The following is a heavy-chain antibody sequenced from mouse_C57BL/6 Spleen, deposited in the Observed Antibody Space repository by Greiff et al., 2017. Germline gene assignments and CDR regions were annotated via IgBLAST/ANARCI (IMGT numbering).Heavy chain of an antibody. CDR2: IDPTGSYT. Sequence: VQLQQSGAELVRPGASVKLSCKASGYTFTSYWMHWVKQRPGQGLEWIGVIDPTGSYTNYNQKFKGKATLTVDTSSSTAYMQLSSLTSEDSAVYYCARNPFRREYAMDYWGQGTSVTVSS. CDR1: GYTFTSYW. V-gene: IGHV1-59*01. CDR3: ARNPFRREYAMDY. J-gene: IGHJ4*01.